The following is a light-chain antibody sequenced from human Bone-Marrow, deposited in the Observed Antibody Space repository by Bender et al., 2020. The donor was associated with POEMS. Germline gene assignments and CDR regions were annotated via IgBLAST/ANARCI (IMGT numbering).Light chain of an antibody. CDR1: KLGDKY. CDR3: QAWDSSTAVV. V-gene: IGLV3-1*01. CDR2: QDS. Sequence: SYELTQPPSVSVSPGQTATITCSGDKLGDKYVFWYQQKTGQSPVLVIYQDSKRPSGIPDRFSGSNSGNTATLTISGTQAMDEADYYCQAWDSSTAVVFGGGTKLTVL. J-gene: IGLJ2*01.